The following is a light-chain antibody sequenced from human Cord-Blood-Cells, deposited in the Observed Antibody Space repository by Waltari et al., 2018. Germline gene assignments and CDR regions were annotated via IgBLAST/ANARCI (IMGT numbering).Light chain of an antibody. CDR1: SSDVGGYNY. CDR3: CSYAGSYTSYV. Sequence: QSALTQPRSVSGSPGQSVTISCTGTSSDVGGYNYVSWYQQHPGKAPKLMIYDVRKPPSGVPDRFSCSKSGNTASLTISGLQAEDEADYYCCSYAGSYTSYVLGTGTKVTVL. CDR2: DVR. V-gene: IGLV2-11*01. J-gene: IGLJ1*01.